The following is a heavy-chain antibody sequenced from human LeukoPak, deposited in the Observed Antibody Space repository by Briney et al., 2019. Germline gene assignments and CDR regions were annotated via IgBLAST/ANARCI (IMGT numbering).Heavy chain of an antibody. CDR3: ARDFSRQQLSS. Sequence: GASVKISCKASGSNFGNFGIAWVRQAPGPRLGRKGCISGYKENTKYAEKFQDRVTMTSDGHTTKAYLEVRSLRSDDTAIYYFARDFSRQQLSSWGQGTLVIVSS. CDR2: ISGYKENT. J-gene: IGHJ5*02. V-gene: IGHV1-18*01. CDR1: GSNFGNFG. D-gene: IGHD6-13*01.